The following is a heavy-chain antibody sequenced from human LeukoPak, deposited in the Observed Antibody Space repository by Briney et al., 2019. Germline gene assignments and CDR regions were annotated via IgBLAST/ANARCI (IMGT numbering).Heavy chain of an antibody. V-gene: IGHV3-7*04. CDR3: ARGMTTEY. CDR2: IKEDGSEH. CDR1: GFTFSTYW. J-gene: IGHJ4*02. D-gene: IGHD4-17*01. Sequence: GGSLRLSCAASGFTFSTYWMTWIRQPPGKGLEWVANIKEDGSEHYYVDSVTRRFTISRDNAQNSLFLQMNSLRAEDTAVYYCARGMTTEYWGQGTLVTVSS.